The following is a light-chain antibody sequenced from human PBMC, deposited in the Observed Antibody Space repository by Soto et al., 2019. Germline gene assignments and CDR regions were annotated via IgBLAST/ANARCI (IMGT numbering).Light chain of an antibody. CDR3: AAWDDSLNAFYV. CDR1: SSNIGSNT. CDR2: SNN. J-gene: IGLJ1*01. Sequence: ALTQPPSASGTPGQRVTISCSGSSSNIGSNTVNWYQQLPGTAPKLLIYSNNQRPSGVPDRFSGSKSGTSASLAISGLQSEDEADYYCAAWDDSLNAFYVFGTGTKVTVL. V-gene: IGLV1-44*01.